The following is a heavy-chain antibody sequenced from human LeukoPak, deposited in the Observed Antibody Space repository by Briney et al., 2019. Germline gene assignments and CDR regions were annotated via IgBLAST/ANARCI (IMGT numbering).Heavy chain of an antibody. CDR2: ISSSSSII. CDR3: ASRSQTLWFGEFYYGMDV. Sequence: GGSLRLSCAASGFTFSSYSMNWVRQAPGKGLEWVSYISSSSSIIYYADSVKGRFTISRDNAKNSLYLQMNSLRAEDTAVYYCASRSQTLWFGEFYYGMDVWGQGTTVTVSS. D-gene: IGHD3-10*01. CDR1: GFTFSSYS. J-gene: IGHJ6*02. V-gene: IGHV3-48*04.